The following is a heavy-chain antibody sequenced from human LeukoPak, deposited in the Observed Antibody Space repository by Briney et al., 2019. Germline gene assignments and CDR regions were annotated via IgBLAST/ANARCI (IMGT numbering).Heavy chain of an antibody. V-gene: IGHV4-61*05. Sequence: SETLSLTCTVSGGSISSSSYFWGWIRQPPGKGLEWIGYIYYSGSTNYNPSLKSRVTLSVDTSKDQFSLKLSSVTAADTAVYYCARRDGYNSYYFDYWGQGTLVTVSS. CDR1: GGSISSSSYF. CDR3: ARRDGYNSYYFDY. J-gene: IGHJ4*02. D-gene: IGHD5-24*01. CDR2: IYYSGST.